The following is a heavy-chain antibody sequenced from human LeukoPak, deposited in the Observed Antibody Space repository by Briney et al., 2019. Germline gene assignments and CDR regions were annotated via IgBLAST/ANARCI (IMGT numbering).Heavy chain of an antibody. CDR3: ARDLDSRFDY. J-gene: IGHJ4*02. Sequence: GGSLRLSCAASGFTFSSYSMNWVRQAPGKGLEWVSSISSSSSYIYYADSVKGRFTISRDNAKNSLYLQMNSLRAEDTGVYYCARDLDSRFDYWGQGTLVTVSS. CDR2: ISSSSSYI. D-gene: IGHD6-13*01. CDR1: GFTFSSYS. V-gene: IGHV3-21*01.